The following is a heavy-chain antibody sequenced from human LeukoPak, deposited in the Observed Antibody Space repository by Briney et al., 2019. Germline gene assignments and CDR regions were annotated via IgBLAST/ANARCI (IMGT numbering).Heavy chain of an antibody. CDR2: ISSSSSTI. CDR3: ATLGYCSSTSCHRRDY. V-gene: IGHV3-48*01. Sequence: GGSLRLSCAASGFTFSSYSMNWVRQAPGKGLEWVSYISSSSSTIYYADSVKGRFTISRDNSKNTLYLQMNSLRAEDTAVYYCATLGYCSSTSCHRRDYWGQGTLVTVSS. J-gene: IGHJ4*02. D-gene: IGHD2-2*01. CDR1: GFTFSSYS.